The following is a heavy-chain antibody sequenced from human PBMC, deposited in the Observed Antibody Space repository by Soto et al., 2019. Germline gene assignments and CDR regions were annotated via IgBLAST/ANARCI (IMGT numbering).Heavy chain of an antibody. CDR2: ISSSSSTI. V-gene: IGHV3-48*04. J-gene: IGHJ4*02. Sequence: PGGALRLYCAASGFTFSSYSMNWVRQAPGKGLEWVSYISSSSSTIYYADSVKGRFTISRDNADNMLYLQMNSLRAEDTAVYYCTTVFEYWGQGILVTVSS. CDR1: GFTFSSYS. D-gene: IGHD1-1*01. CDR3: TTVFEY.